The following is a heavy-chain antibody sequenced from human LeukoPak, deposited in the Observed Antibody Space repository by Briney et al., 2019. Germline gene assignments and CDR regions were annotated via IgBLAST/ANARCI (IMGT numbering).Heavy chain of an antibody. J-gene: IGHJ4*02. CDR2: IYSGGST. Sequence: GGSLRLSCAASGFTVSSNYMSWVRQAPGKGLEWVSVIYSGGSTYYADSVKGRFTISRDNSTNTLYLQMNSLRAEDTAVYYCARGGSSSWYVISYFDYWGQGTLVTVSS. V-gene: IGHV3-53*01. CDR3: ARGGSSSWYVISYFDY. CDR1: GFTVSSNY. D-gene: IGHD6-13*01.